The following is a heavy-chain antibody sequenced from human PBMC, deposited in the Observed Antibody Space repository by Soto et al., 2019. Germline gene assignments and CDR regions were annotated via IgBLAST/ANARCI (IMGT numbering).Heavy chain of an antibody. CDR3: ARDRRPIYCSSTSCYPPP. J-gene: IGHJ4*02. Sequence: GGSLRLSCAASGFTFSSYGMHWVRQAPGKGLEWVAVIWYDGSNKYYADSVKGRFTISRDNSKNTLYLQMNSLRAEDTAVYYCARDRRPIYCSSTSCYPPPWGQGTLVTAPQ. CDR2: IWYDGSNK. V-gene: IGHV3-33*01. D-gene: IGHD2-2*01. CDR1: GFTFSSYG.